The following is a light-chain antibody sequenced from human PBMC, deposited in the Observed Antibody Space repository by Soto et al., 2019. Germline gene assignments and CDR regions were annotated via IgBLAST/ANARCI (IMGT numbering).Light chain of an antibody. Sequence: DIVMTQSPDSLAVSLGERATINCKSSQSALYSSNNKNYLAWYQQKPGQPPKLLIYWASTRESGVPDRFSGTGSCAHLTLTISSLQAEDVAVYHCPQYQSLQYTVVQGPRLEIK. J-gene: IGKJ2*01. CDR2: WAS. CDR3: PQYQSLQYT. CDR1: QSALYSSNNKNY. V-gene: IGKV4-1*01.